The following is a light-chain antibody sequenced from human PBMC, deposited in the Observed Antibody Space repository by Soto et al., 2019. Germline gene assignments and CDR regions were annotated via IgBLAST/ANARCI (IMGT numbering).Light chain of an antibody. Sequence: DIQMTQSPSTLSASVGDRVTITCRASQTISSWLAWYQQKPGKAPKLLIYKASNLEGGVPSRFSGSGSGTEFTLTISGLQPDDFATYYCQQYNSYTWTFGQGTKVDIK. J-gene: IGKJ1*01. V-gene: IGKV1-5*03. CDR1: QTISSW. CDR3: QQYNSYTWT. CDR2: KAS.